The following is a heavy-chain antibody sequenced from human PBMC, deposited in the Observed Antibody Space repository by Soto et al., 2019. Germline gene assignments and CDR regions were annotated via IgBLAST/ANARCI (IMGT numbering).Heavy chain of an antibody. V-gene: IGHV1-69*12. D-gene: IGHD2-15*01. CDR1: GGTFGNSA. J-gene: IGHJ6*02. CDR2: IIPIFPTP. Sequence: QVQLVQSGAEVKKPGSSVTVSCKASGGTFGNSAISWVRQAPGQGLEWMGGIIPIFPTPDYAQKFQGRVTFTAHDSTTTSSMEFTSLRSAATAVYSCPPATSLPPLGGNSSYGIPLWRHGTTVTVSS. CDR3: PPATSLPPLGGNSSYGIPL.